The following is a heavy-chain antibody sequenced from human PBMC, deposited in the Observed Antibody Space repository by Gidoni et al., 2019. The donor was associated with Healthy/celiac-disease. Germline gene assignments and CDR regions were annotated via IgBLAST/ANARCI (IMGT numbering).Heavy chain of an antibody. J-gene: IGHJ6*02. CDR1: GFSFSSYE. CDR2: MSSSGSTI. Sequence: EVQLVESGGGLVQPGGSLRLSCSASGFSFSSYEMNWVRQAPGKGLEWVSYMSSSGSTIYYADSVKGRFTISRDNAKNSLYLQMNSLRAEDTAVYYCARDQTPVHYYYGMDVWGQGTTVTVSS. CDR3: ARDQTPVHYYYGMDV. D-gene: IGHD1-1*01. V-gene: IGHV3-48*03.